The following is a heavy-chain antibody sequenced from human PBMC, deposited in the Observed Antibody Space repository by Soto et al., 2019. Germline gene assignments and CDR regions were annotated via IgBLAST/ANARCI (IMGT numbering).Heavy chain of an antibody. J-gene: IGHJ5*02. D-gene: IGHD1-1*01. CDR3: ARASTGGVNWFDP. CDR2: INHSGST. CDR1: GGSFSGYY. V-gene: IGHV4-34*01. Sequence: SETLSLTCAVYGGSFSGYYWSWIRQPPGKGLEWIGEINHSGSTNYNPSLKSRVTISVDTSENQFSLKLSSVTAADTAVYYCARASTGGVNWFDPWGQGTLVTVSS.